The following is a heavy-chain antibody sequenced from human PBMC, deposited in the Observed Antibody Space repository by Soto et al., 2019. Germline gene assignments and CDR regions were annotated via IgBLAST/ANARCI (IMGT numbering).Heavy chain of an antibody. Sequence: QVRLVESGGGVVQPGRSLRLSCAASGFSFSSYGMHWVRQAPGKGLEWVAVIWYDDSHRYFADSVKGRFTISRDSSKKTLYLQMSSLRAEDTAVYYCARDSSGGDAYPDYWGQGTQVTVSS. CDR2: IWYDDSHR. CDR3: ARDSSGGDAYPDY. D-gene: IGHD2-15*01. V-gene: IGHV3-33*08. J-gene: IGHJ4*02. CDR1: GFSFSSYG.